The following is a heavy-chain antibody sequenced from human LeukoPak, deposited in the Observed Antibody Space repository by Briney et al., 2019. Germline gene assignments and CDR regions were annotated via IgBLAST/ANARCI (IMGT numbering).Heavy chain of an antibody. J-gene: IGHJ4*02. V-gene: IGHV3-48*03. Sequence: GGSLRLSCAASGFTFSSYEMNWVRQAPGKGLEWVSYISNGGSTKYYADSVKGRFTISRDNAKNSLYLQMNSLRAEDTAIYDCARATLGGFIDYWGQGTLVTVSS. D-gene: IGHD3-16*02. CDR2: ISNGGSTK. CDR1: GFTFSSYE. CDR3: ARATLGGFIDY.